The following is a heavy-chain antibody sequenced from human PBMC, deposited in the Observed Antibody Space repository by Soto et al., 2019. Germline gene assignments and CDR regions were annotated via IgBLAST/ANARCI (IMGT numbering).Heavy chain of an antibody. CDR1: GASFGTYY. Sequence: SETLSLTCAVSGASFGTYYWSWIRQPPGKGLEWIGYIFYSGHLKYNPSLRSRLTISVDPSKNTLYLQMNSLRVEDTAMYYCVRDQGIVVTAWGQGTLVTVSS. D-gene: IGHD6-19*01. V-gene: IGHV4-59*12. CDR2: IFYSGHL. CDR3: VRDQGIVVTA. J-gene: IGHJ4*02.